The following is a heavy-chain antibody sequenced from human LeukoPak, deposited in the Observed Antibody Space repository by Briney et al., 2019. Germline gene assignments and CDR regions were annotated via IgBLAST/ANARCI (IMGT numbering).Heavy chain of an antibody. D-gene: IGHD5-18*01. J-gene: IGHJ6*03. Sequence: VASVKLSCTASGGTFSSYAISWVRQAPGQGLEWMGGIIPIVGTANYAQKFQGRVTITADKSTSTAYMELSSLRSEDTAVYYCARSIRGYSYGPQYYYYYMDVWGKGTTVTVSS. V-gene: IGHV1-69*06. CDR2: IIPIVGTA. CDR3: ARSIRGYSYGPQYYYYYMDV. CDR1: GGTFSSYA.